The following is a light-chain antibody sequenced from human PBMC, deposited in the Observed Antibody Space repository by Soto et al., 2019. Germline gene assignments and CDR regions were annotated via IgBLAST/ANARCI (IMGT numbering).Light chain of an antibody. CDR3: TSYTSSTPFYV. CDR1: SSDVGSYNL. V-gene: IGLV2-14*02. CDR2: DVS. J-gene: IGLJ1*01. Sequence: QSVLTQPASVSGSPGRSITISCTGTSSDVGSYNLVSWYQQHPGKAPKLMIYDVSNRPSGVSDRFSGSKSGNTASLTISGLQAEDEAEYYCTSYTSSTPFYVFGTGTKVTVL.